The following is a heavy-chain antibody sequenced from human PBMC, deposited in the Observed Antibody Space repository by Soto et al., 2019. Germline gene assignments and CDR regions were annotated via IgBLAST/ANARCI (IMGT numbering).Heavy chain of an antibody. V-gene: IGHV1-69*12. CDR2: IIPIFGTA. D-gene: IGHD6-13*01. CDR1: GGTFSSYA. CDR3: AKQLTRRMDSHYGMDV. J-gene: IGHJ6*02. Sequence: QVQLVQSGAEVKKPGSSVKVSCKASGGTFSSYAISWVRQAPGQGLEWMGGIIPIFGTANYAQKFQGRVTNTADESTRPAYMELSSLRSEDTAVYYRAKQLTRRMDSHYGMDVWGQGTTVTVSS.